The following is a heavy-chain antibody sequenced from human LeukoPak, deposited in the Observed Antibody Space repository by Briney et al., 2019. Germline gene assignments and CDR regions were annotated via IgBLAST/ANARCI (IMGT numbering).Heavy chain of an antibody. D-gene: IGHD1-26*01. V-gene: IGHV3-23*01. J-gene: IGHJ4*02. CDR3: ARSAVGTSCCTAVDY. Sequence: GGSLRLSCAASGFTFSTYAMTWVRQAPGKGLEWVSGISTSGDRTYYADSVKGRFTISRDNSKNTLYLQMNSLRAEDTAEYYYARSAVGTSCCTAVDYWGQGTLVTVSS. CDR1: GFTFSTYA. CDR2: ISTSGDRT.